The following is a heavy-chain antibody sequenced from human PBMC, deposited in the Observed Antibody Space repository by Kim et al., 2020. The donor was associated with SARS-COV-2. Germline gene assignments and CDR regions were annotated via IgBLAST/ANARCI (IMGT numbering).Heavy chain of an antibody. V-gene: IGHV3-30*04. D-gene: IGHD2-2*01. J-gene: IGHJ4*01. Sequence: GGSLRLSCAASGFTFSSYAMHWVRQAPGKGLEWVAVISYDGSNKYYADSVKGRFTISRDNSKNTLYLQMNSLRAEDTAVYYCARASKEIVVVPAAPFDY. CDR2: ISYDGSNK. CDR3: ARASKEIVVVPAAPFDY. CDR1: GFTFSSYA.